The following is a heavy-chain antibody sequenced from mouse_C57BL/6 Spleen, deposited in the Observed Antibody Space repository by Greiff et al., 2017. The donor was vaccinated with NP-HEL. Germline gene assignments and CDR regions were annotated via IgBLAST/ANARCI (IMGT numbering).Heavy chain of an antibody. CDR2: IDPENGDT. CDR3: TTRSYDYEFAY. V-gene: IGHV14-4*01. CDR1: GFNIKDDY. J-gene: IGHJ3*01. Sequence: GQLKQSGAELVRPGASVKLSCTASGFNIKDDYMHWVKQRPEQGLEWIGWIDPENGDTEYASKFQGKATITADTSSNTAYLQLSSLTSEDTAVYYCTTRSYDYEFAYWGQGTLVTVSA. D-gene: IGHD2-4*01.